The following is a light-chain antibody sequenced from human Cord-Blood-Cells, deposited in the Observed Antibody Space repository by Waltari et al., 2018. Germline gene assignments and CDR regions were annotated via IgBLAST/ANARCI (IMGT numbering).Light chain of an antibody. CDR2: DVS. Sequence: QSALTQPASVSWSPGQSITISCTGTSSDVGGYNYVSWYQQHPGKAPKLMIYDVSKRPSGVYNRFSGSKSGNTASLTISGLQAEDEADYSCSSYTSSSTLYVFGTGTKVTVL. CDR1: SSDVGGYNY. J-gene: IGLJ1*01. CDR3: SSYTSSSTLYV. V-gene: IGLV2-14*01.